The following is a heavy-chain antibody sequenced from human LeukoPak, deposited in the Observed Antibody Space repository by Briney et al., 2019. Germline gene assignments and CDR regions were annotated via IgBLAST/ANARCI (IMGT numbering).Heavy chain of an antibody. CDR2: INTGNGNT. J-gene: IGHJ4*02. D-gene: IGHD1-26*01. CDR3: ARGRIVGAPPPFGY. CDR1: GYTFTSYV. V-gene: IGHV1-3*04. Sequence: ASVKASCKASGYTFTSYVMHWVRQAPGQRLEWMGWINTGNGNTKYSQEFQGRVTITRDTSASTAYMELRSLRSDDTAVYYCARGRIVGAPPPFGYWGQGTLVTVSS.